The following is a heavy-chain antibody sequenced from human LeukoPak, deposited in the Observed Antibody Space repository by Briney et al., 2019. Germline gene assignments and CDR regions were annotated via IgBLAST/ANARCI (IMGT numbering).Heavy chain of an antibody. CDR3: ARGDIDH. D-gene: IGHD2-15*01. J-gene: IGHJ5*02. Sequence: AASVKVSCKTSGYTFNIYYVQWVRQAPGQGLEWMGVIHPNDGGTTYAQKFHGRIIMTSDTSTSTIYMELSSLRSDDTAVYYCARGDIDHWGQGTLVTVSS. CDR1: GYTFNIYY. CDR2: IHPNDGGT. V-gene: IGHV1-46*02.